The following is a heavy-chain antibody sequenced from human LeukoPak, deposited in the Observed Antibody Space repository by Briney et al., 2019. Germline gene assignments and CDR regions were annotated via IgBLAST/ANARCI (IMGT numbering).Heavy chain of an antibody. Sequence: GGSLRLSCSASGFTFTNAWMSWVRQAPGKGLEWVGLIKSKTDGGTTDYAAPVQGRFTISRDDSNHTLHLQMSSLKTEDTGVYYCATVYWYFDLWGPGTLLSVSA. J-gene: IGHJ2*01. CDR2: IKSKTDGGTT. CDR3: ATVYWYFDL. CDR1: GFTFTNAW. V-gene: IGHV3-15*01.